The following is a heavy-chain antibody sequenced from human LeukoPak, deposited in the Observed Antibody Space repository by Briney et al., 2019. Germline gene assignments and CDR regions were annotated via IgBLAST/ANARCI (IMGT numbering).Heavy chain of an antibody. CDR3: AKDMRFGELFGPWFEP. J-gene: IGHJ5*02. D-gene: IGHD3-10*01. CDR2: ISGSGGST. V-gene: IGHV3-23*01. CDR1: GFTFSSYA. Sequence: GGSLRLSCAASGFTFSSYAMSWVRQAPGKGLEWVSAISGSGGSTYYADSVKGRFTISRDNSKNTLYLQMNSLRAEDTAVYYCAKDMRFGELFGPWFEPWGQGTLVTVSS.